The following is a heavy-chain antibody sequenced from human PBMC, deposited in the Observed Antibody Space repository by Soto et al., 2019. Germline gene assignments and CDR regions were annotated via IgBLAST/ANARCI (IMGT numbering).Heavy chain of an antibody. V-gene: IGHV4-30-4*01. CDR1: GGSISSGDYY. CDR2: IYYSGST. CDR3: ARDLRFSGLPTYYFDY. J-gene: IGHJ4*02. D-gene: IGHD3-10*01. Sequence: SETLSLTCTVSGGSISSGDYYWSWIRQPPGKGLEWIGYIYYSGSTYYNPSLKGRVTISVDTSQNQFSLKLSSVTAADTAVYYCARDLRFSGLPTYYFDYWGQGTLVTVSS.